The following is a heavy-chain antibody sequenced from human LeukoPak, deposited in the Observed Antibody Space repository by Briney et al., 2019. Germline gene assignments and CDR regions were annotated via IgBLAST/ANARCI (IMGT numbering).Heavy chain of an antibody. J-gene: IGHJ4*02. CDR2: IYYSGST. CDR3: ARHAGHGYSSSWYYFDY. D-gene: IGHD6-13*01. V-gene: IGHV4-59*08. Sequence: SETLSLTCTVSGGSISSYYWSWIRQPPGKGLEWIGYIYYSGSTNYNPSLKSRVTISVDTSKNQFSLKLSSVTAADTAVYYCARHAGHGYSSSWYYFDYWGQGTLVTVSS. CDR1: GGSISSYY.